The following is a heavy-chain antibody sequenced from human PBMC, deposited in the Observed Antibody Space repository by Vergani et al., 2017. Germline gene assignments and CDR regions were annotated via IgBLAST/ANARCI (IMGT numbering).Heavy chain of an antibody. Sequence: QVQLVESGGGLVKPGGSLRLSCAASGFTFSDYYMSWIRQAPGKGLEWVSYISSSSSYTNYADSVKGRFTISRDNAKNSLYLQMNSLSAEDTAVYYCARSRWRYCSGGSCYSDDAFDIWGQGTMVTVSS. CDR1: GFTFSDYY. V-gene: IGHV3-11*05. J-gene: IGHJ3*02. CDR3: ARSRWRYCSGGSCYSDDAFDI. D-gene: IGHD2-15*01. CDR2: ISSSSSYT.